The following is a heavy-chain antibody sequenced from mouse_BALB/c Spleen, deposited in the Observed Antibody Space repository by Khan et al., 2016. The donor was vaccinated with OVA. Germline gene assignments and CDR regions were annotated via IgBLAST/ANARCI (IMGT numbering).Heavy chain of an antibody. V-gene: IGHV1S34*01. D-gene: IGHD2-4*01. CDR1: GYSFTGYY. CDR2: ISCYNGST. Sequence: LVKTGASVKISCKASGYSFTGYYMHWVKQSHGKSLEWIGYISCYNGSTTYNQKFKGKATFTVDTSSSTVYMQFHTLTSEDSAVFSGARGDYVGRRSFAYWGQGTLVAVSA. J-gene: IGHJ3*01. CDR3: ARGDYVGRRSFAY.